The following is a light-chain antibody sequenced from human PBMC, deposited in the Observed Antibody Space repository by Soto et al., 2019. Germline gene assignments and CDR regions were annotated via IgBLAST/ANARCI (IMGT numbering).Light chain of an antibody. Sequence: QSALTQPASVSGSPGQSITISCTGTSSDVGGYNYVSWYQQHPGNAPKLMIYEVSNRPSGVSNRFSGSKSGNTASLTISGLQAADEADYYCSSYTSISTYVFGTGTKLTVL. CDR2: EVS. V-gene: IGLV2-14*01. CDR1: SSDVGGYNY. CDR3: SSYTSISTYV. J-gene: IGLJ1*01.